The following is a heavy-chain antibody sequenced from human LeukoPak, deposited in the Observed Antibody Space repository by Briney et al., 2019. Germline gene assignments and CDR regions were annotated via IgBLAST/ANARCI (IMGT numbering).Heavy chain of an antibody. CDR3: ARDDYVWGSYRSYYFDY. Sequence: SVKVSCKASGGTFSSYAISWVRQAPGQGLEWMGGIIPIFGTANYAQKFQGRVTITADESTSTAYMELRSLRSDDTAVYYCARDDYVWGSYRSYYFDYWGQGTLVTVSS. CDR1: GGTFSSYA. J-gene: IGHJ4*02. D-gene: IGHD3-16*02. CDR2: IIPIFGTA. V-gene: IGHV1-69*01.